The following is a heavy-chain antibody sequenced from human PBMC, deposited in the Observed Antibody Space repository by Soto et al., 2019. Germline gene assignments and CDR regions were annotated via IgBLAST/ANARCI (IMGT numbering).Heavy chain of an antibody. CDR2: LSFDGSTE. D-gene: IGHD3-10*01. Sequence: QVQLVESGGGVVQPGRSLRLSCAASGFTFISYDMHWVRQAPGTGLECGAVLSFDGSTEYYADSVKGRFTISRDNSKNTVYLQMNSLRSEDTAVYYCARSRHGSGSYTHFYYGLDVWGQGTTVTVSS. J-gene: IGHJ6*02. V-gene: IGHV3-30-3*01. CDR1: GFTFISYD. CDR3: ARSRHGSGSYTHFYYGLDV.